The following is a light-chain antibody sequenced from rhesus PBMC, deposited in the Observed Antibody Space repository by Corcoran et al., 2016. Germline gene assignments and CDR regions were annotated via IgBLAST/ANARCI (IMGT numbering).Light chain of an antibody. CDR1: QSVITS. V-gene: IGKV3-42*01. CDR3: QQNSNWAWT. Sequence: EIVLTQSPATLFLSPGERATLSCRASQSVITSLAWYQPKPGQNPRLLRLGASSRATGTPDRFSGSGSGTDFTLTISPLEPEDFAIYYCQQNSNWAWTCGQGTKVEIK. CDR2: GAS. J-gene: IGKJ1*01.